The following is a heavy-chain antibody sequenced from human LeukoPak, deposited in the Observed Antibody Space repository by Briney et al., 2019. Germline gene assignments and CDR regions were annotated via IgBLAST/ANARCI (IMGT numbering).Heavy chain of an antibody. D-gene: IGHD2-15*01. V-gene: IGHV3-64*01. J-gene: IGHJ6*02. CDR2: ISSNGGST. Sequence: GGSLRLSCAASGFTFSSYAMHWVRQAPGKGLEYVSAISSNGGSTYYANSVKGRFTISRDNSKNTLYLQMSSLRAEDTAVYFCVRGYSFGPYGMDVWGQGTTVTVSS. CDR3: VRGYSFGPYGMDV. CDR1: GFTFSSYA.